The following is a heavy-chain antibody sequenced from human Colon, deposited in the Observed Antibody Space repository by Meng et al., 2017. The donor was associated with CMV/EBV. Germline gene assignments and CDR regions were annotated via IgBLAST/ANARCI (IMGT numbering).Heavy chain of an antibody. CDR2: INPNNGNT. V-gene: IGHV1-18*01. CDR1: GYTFITYG. CDR3: ARDWGDTTKVIVDY. Sequence: KAYGYTFITYGISWLRQAPGQGLEWMGWINPNNGNTVYAPRFRDRVTMTTDASTSTAYMELTSLTSDDTAVYYCARDWGDTTKVIVDYWGRGTLVTVSS. J-gene: IGHJ4*02. D-gene: IGHD3-16*01.